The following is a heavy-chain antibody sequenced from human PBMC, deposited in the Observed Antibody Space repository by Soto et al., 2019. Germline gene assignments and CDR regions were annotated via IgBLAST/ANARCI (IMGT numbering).Heavy chain of an antibody. CDR1: GFTFSSYG. D-gene: IGHD4-17*01. V-gene: IGHV3-30*18. CDR2: ISYDGSNK. CDR3: AKDPFPFGYYGDSRYEP. J-gene: IGHJ5*02. Sequence: PGGSLRLSCAASGFTFSSYGMHWVRQAPGKGLEWVAVISYDGSNKYYADSVKGRFTISRDNSKNTLYLQMNSLRAEDTAVYYCAKDPFPFGYYGDSRYEPCGQGTLVTDSS.